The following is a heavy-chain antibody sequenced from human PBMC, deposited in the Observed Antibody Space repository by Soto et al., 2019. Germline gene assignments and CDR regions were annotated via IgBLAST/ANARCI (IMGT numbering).Heavy chain of an antibody. Sequence: SETLSLTCTVSGASISSGGYFWGWIRQPPGRGLEWIGSISYSGGIYYNPSLKSRVTMSVDTSKNHCSLWLSSVTAADTAVYYCARHMANDYRVVSKWFDPWGQGTPVTVSS. CDR2: ISYSGGI. J-gene: IGHJ5*02. CDR3: ARHMANDYRVVSKWFDP. V-gene: IGHV4-39*01. D-gene: IGHD4-4*01. CDR1: GASISSGGYF.